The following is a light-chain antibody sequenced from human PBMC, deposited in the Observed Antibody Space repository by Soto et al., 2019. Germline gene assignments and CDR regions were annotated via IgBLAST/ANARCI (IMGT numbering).Light chain of an antibody. Sequence: DIQMTQSPSSLSASVGDRVTITCRARQGISNYLDWYQQKPGKVPKLLIYAASTLQSGGPSRFSGSGSGTDFTLTISSLQPEDVATYYCQQYSSAPLTVGGGTKVEIK. CDR2: AAS. CDR1: QGISNY. V-gene: IGKV1-27*01. J-gene: IGKJ4*01. CDR3: QQYSSAPLT.